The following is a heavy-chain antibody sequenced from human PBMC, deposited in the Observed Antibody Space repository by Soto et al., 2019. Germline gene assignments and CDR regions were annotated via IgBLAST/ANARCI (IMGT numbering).Heavy chain of an antibody. V-gene: IGHV3-23*01. CDR3: AKEGQLLWFGDFGYFDY. Sequence: GGSLRLSCAASGFTFSSYAMSWVRQAPGKGLEWVSAISGSGGSTYYADSVKGRFTISRDNSKNTLYLQMNSLRAEDTAVYYCAKEGQLLWFGDFGYFDYWGQGTLVTVSS. J-gene: IGHJ4*02. CDR1: GFTFSSYA. D-gene: IGHD3-10*01. CDR2: ISGSGGST.